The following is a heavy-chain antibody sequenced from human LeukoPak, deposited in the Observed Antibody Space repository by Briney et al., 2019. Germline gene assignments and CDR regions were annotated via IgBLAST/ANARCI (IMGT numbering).Heavy chain of an antibody. CDR2: IYPSGST. Sequence: SETLSLTCAVSGGSGGSITSGSYYWSWIRQPAGKGLEGIGRIYPSGSTNYNPSLKSRVTISVDTSKNQFSLKLSSVTAADTAVYYCARLPWYSSSWPYYYYYMDVWGKGTTVTVSS. J-gene: IGHJ6*03. CDR1: GGSGGSITSGSYY. CDR3: ARLPWYSSSWPYYYYYMDV. V-gene: IGHV4-61*02. D-gene: IGHD6-13*01.